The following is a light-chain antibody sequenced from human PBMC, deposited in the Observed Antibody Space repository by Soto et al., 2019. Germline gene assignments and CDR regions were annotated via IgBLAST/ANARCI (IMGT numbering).Light chain of an antibody. V-gene: IGKV3-15*01. CDR1: QSVSSD. Sequence: EIVMTQSPATLSVSPGERAALSCRASQSVSSDLAWFQQKPGQAPRLLIYGASTRATGIPARFSGSGSGTEFTLTISSLQSEDFAVYYCHQYNNWPPTTFGQGTRLAIK. CDR3: HQYNNWPPTT. J-gene: IGKJ5*01. CDR2: GAS.